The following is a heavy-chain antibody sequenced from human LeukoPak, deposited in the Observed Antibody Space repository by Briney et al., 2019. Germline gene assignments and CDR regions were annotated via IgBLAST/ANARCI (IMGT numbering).Heavy chain of an antibody. Sequence: ASVKVSCKASGYTFTGYYMHWVRQAPGQGLEWMGWINPNSGGTNYAQKFQGRVTMTRDTSISTAYMELSRLRSDDTAVYYCARRFVNYDIFSGPIFDYWGRGTLVTVSS. V-gene: IGHV1-2*02. CDR3: ARRFVNYDIFSGPIFDY. CDR1: GYTFTGYY. CDR2: INPNSGGT. D-gene: IGHD3-9*01. J-gene: IGHJ2*01.